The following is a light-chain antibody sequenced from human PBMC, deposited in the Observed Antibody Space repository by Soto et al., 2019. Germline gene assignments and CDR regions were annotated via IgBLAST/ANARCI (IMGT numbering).Light chain of an antibody. Sequence: QMTQSPSSLSASVGEKIIITCRASRDVGSDVSWYQQKPGQAPKLLIYAASNLYTGVPSRFSGSRSGTEFTLTISSLQPEDFASYYCLQDYGDSWTFCQGTKVDIK. CDR3: LQDYGDSWT. V-gene: IGKV1-6*01. CDR2: AAS. CDR1: RDVGSD. J-gene: IGKJ1*01.